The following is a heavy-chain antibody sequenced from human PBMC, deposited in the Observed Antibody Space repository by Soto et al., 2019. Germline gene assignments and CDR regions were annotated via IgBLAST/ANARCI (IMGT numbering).Heavy chain of an antibody. J-gene: IGHJ4*02. D-gene: IGHD3-10*01. CDR2: ISGSGGTP. V-gene: IGHV3-23*01. Sequence: GGSLRLSCAASEFTFSNYVMSWVRQAPGKGLEWVSSISGSGGTPYYGDSVKGRFTISGDNSKDTLYLQMHSLRAEDTAVYFCAKGLYDNAPYYYSNWGQGALVTVSS. CDR3: AKGLYDNAPYYYSN. CDR1: EFTFSNYV.